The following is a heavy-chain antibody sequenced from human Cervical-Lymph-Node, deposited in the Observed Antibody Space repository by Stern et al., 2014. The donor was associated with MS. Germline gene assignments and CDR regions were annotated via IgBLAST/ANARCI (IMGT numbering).Heavy chain of an antibody. CDR3: ARDLAGRDDF. CDR2: INEDGRIT. V-gene: IGHV3-74*01. J-gene: IGHJ4*02. Sequence: DVHLVESGGGLVQPGGSLRLSCAASGFTFSTYWMHWVRQAPGKGLVWVSRINEDGRITNYAESVKGRFTISRDNAKNTLYLQMTGLRAEDTAVYYCARDLAGRDDFWGQGTLVTVS. CDR1: GFTFSTYW.